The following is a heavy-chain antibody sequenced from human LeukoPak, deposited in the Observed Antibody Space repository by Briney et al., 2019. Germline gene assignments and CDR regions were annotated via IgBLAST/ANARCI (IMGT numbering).Heavy chain of an antibody. V-gene: IGHV1-24*01. J-gene: IGHJ4*02. Sequence: ASVKVSCKASGYTFTSYGISWVRQAPGKGLEWMGGFDPEDGETIYAQKFQGRVTMTEDTSTDTAYMELSSLRSEDTAVYYCATAPHHYYDSSGPNFDYWGQGTLVTVSS. CDR2: FDPEDGET. D-gene: IGHD3-22*01. CDR3: ATAPHHYYDSSGPNFDY. CDR1: GYTFTSYG.